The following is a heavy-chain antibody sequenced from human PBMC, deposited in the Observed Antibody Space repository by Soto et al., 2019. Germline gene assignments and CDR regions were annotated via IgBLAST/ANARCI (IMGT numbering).Heavy chain of an antibody. Sequence: PGGSLRLSCAASGFTFDDYAMHWVRQAPGRGLEWVSGMSWDSSKIAYADSVKGRFTISRDNAKNSLYLRMNSLRGGDTALYYCVKDIGSSNYYFGMDVWGQGTTVTVSS. J-gene: IGHJ6*02. D-gene: IGHD2-2*01. CDR1: GFTFDDYA. V-gene: IGHV3-9*01. CDR2: MSWDSSKI. CDR3: VKDIGSSNYYFGMDV.